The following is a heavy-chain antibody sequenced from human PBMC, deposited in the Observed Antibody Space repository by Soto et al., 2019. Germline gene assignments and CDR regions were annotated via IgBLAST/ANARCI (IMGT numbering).Heavy chain of an antibody. CDR3: HANDYGGTGFDY. CDR1: GYTFTSYY. CDR2: INPSGGST. D-gene: IGHD4-17*01. V-gene: IGHV1-46*01. J-gene: IGHJ4*02. Sequence: QVQLVQSGAEVKKPGASVKVSCKASGYTFTSYYMHWVRQAPGQGLEWMGIINPSGGSTSYAQKFEGRVTMTRDTSTSTVYMELSSLRSEDTAVYYCHANDYGGTGFDYWGQGTLVTVSS.